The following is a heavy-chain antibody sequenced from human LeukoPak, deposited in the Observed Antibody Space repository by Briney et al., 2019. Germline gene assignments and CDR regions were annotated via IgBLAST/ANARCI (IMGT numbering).Heavy chain of an antibody. CDR2: IYHSGST. CDR3: ARDGGELDDAFDI. D-gene: IGHD1-1*01. V-gene: IGHV4-59*01. J-gene: IGHJ3*02. CDR1: GGSISSYY. Sequence: SETLSLTCTVSGGSISSYYWSWIRQPPGKGLEWIGYIYHSGSTNYNPSLKSRVTISVDTSKNQFSLKLSSVTAADTAVYYCARDGGELDDAFDIWGQGTMVTVSS.